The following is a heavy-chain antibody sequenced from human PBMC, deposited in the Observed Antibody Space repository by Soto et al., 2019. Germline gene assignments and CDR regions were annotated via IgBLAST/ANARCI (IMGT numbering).Heavy chain of an antibody. Sequence: SVKVSCKASGGTFSIYAISCVLQSPLQGREWMGGIIPIFGTANYAQKFQGRVTITADESTSTAYMELSSLRSEDTAVYYCARIALNCSSTSCMVNWFDPWGQGTLVTVSS. D-gene: IGHD2-2*01. CDR2: IIPIFGTA. CDR3: ARIALNCSSTSCMVNWFDP. V-gene: IGHV1-69*13. CDR1: GGTFSIYA. J-gene: IGHJ5*02.